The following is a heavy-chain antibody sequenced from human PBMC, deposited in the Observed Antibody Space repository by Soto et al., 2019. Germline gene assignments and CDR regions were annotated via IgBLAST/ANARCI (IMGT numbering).Heavy chain of an antibody. CDR1: GFTFSDAW. V-gene: IGHV3-15*07. Sequence: TGGSLRLSCAASGFTFSDAWINWVRQAPGKGLEWVGRIKSKIDGGTTDFAAPVKGRFAISRDDSRDMVYMEMYSLKTDDTAVYYCTTDSLFTGQLVRMDNWGHGTLVNVSS. CDR3: TTDSLFTGQLVRMDN. D-gene: IGHD3-9*01. CDR2: IKSKIDGGTT. J-gene: IGHJ4*01.